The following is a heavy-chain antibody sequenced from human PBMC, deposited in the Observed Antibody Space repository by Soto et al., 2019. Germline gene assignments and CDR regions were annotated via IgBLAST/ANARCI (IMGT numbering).Heavy chain of an antibody. Sequence: AAVKVSCKVSGDTLTELSMHWVRQAPGKGLEWMGGFDPEDGETIYAQKFQGRVTMTEDTSTDTAYMELSSLRSEDTAVYYCATALPTPPAVYFDYWGQGTLVTVSS. CDR1: GDTLTELS. CDR3: ATALPTPPAVYFDY. J-gene: IGHJ4*02. CDR2: FDPEDGET. V-gene: IGHV1-24*01. D-gene: IGHD2-15*01.